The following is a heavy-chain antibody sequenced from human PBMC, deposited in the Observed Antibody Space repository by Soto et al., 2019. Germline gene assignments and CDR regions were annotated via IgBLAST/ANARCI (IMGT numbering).Heavy chain of an antibody. CDR3: AKSVGSPGGV. CDR1: GDSVTRGTYY. J-gene: IGHJ4*02. CDR2: VQDSGST. Sequence: SETLSLTCTVSGDSVTRGTYYWSWIRQPPGKGLEWIGYVQDSGSTNYNPSLNSRVTISIDTSKNQFSLNLNSLTAADTAVYYCAKSVGSPGGVWGQGTPVTVSS. V-gene: IGHV4-61*01. D-gene: IGHD3-10*01.